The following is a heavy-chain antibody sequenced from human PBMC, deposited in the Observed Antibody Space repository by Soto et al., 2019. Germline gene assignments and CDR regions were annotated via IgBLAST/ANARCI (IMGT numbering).Heavy chain of an antibody. Sequence: QVQLVQSGAEVKKPGASVKVSCKASGYTFTSYGISWVRQAPGQGLEWMGWISANNGNTNYAQKLQGRVTRTTDTSTSTAYMELRSLRSDDTAVYYCAGAAEKWEQTHYFQLWGQGTRVTVSS. CDR3: AGAAEKWEQTHYFQL. CDR1: GYTFTSYG. D-gene: IGHD1-26*01. V-gene: IGHV1-18*01. J-gene: IGHJ1*01. CDR2: ISANNGNT.